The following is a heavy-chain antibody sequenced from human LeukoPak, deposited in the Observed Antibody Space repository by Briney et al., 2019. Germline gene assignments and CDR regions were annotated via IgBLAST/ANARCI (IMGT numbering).Heavy chain of an antibody. D-gene: IGHD3-9*01. CDR3: ASFDTDY. Sequence: GASVKVSCKVSGYTLTELSMHWVRQAPGKGLEWMGGFDPEDGETIYAQKFQGRVTMTRNTSISTAYMELSSLRSEDTAVYYCASFDTDYWGQGTLVTVSS. V-gene: IGHV1-24*01. CDR2: FDPEDGET. CDR1: GYTLTELS. J-gene: IGHJ4*02.